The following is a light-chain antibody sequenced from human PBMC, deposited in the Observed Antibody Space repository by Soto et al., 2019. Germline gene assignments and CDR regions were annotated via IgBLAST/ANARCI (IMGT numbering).Light chain of an antibody. Sequence: EIVMTQSPATLPVSPGDRATLSCRASQSVGNDLAWYQQKPGQAPRLLIYDASTRATGIPARFSGSGSGTEFTLTISSLLSEDFAVYSCQQYNNWPLTFGGGSKVDNK. J-gene: IGKJ4*01. CDR3: QQYNNWPLT. CDR1: QSVGND. CDR2: DAS. V-gene: IGKV3D-15*01.